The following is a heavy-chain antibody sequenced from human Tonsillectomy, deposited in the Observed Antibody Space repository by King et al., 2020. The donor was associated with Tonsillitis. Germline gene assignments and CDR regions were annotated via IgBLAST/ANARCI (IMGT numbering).Heavy chain of an antibody. J-gene: IGHJ4*02. CDR3: ARYVSGTFDY. CDR2: TYVIGTI. CDR1: GCSISSSDHY. V-gene: IGHV4-39*01. D-gene: IGHD1-26*01. Sequence: LQLQESGPGVVKPSETLSLTCTVSGCSISSSDHYLAWIRQPPGKGLEWIGYTYVIGTIFYKPSLKSRITISGGTSENRFSLKLSSGAAADTAVYFCARYVSGTFDYWGQGALVTVSS.